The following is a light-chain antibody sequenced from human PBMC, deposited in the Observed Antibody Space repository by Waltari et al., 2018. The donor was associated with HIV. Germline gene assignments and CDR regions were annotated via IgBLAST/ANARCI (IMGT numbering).Light chain of an antibody. V-gene: IGLV2-14*01. J-gene: IGLJ3*02. CDR2: EVR. CDR1: RTDIGAFDY. CDR3: SSYTSSDTPYWV. Sequence: QSALTQPASVSGSLGHSITISCTGSRTDIGAFDYVSLYQQHPDRPPKLLIYEVRNRPLGVSNRFSGSKSGDTASLTISGLQAEDEAHYFCSSYTSSDTPYWVFGGGTKLTVL.